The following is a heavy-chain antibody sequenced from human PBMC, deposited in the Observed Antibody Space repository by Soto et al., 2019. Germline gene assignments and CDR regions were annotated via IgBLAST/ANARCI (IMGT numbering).Heavy chain of an antibody. Sequence: PSETLSLTCTVSGGSISSSSYYWGWIRQPPGKGLEWIGSIYYSGSTIYNPSLKRRVTISVDTSKNQFSLKLNSVTAADTAVYYCARDLWGYCGADCYPLDVWGQGTMVTVSS. CDR2: IYYSGST. V-gene: IGHV4-39*07. D-gene: IGHD2-21*02. CDR3: ARDLWGYCGADCYPLDV. J-gene: IGHJ6*02. CDR1: GGSISSSSYY.